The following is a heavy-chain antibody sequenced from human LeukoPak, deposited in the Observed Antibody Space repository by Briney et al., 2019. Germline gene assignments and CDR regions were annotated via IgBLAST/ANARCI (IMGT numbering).Heavy chain of an antibody. Sequence: GGSLRLSCAASGFAFSSYSMNWVRQAPGKGLEWVSSISGSSGYIYYADSVKGRFTISRDNAKNSLYLQMNSLRAEDTAVYYCARDETARNWFDPWGQGTLVTASS. D-gene: IGHD6-6*01. CDR3: ARDETARNWFDP. J-gene: IGHJ5*02. CDR2: ISGSSGYI. V-gene: IGHV3-21*04. CDR1: GFAFSSYS.